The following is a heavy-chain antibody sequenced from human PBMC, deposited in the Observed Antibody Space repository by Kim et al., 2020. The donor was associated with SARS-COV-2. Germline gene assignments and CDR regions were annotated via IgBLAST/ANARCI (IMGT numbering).Heavy chain of an antibody. Sequence: GGSLRLSCTISGFTFTNYGMSWVRQAPGKGLEWVANIYEGGSEKNYVDSVKDRFTISRDNSRNSVYLQMNSLRAEDTGIYYCARGGKVYYDTSGYPDDFWGQGILVTVSP. CDR1: GFTFTNYG. CDR2: IYEGGSEK. CDR3: ARGGKVYYDTSGYPDDF. V-gene: IGHV3-7*01. D-gene: IGHD3-22*01. J-gene: IGHJ4*02.